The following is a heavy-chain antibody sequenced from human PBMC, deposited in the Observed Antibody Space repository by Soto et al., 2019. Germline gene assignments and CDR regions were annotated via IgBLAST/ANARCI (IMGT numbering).Heavy chain of an antibody. CDR1: GGSISSGGYY. CDR3: ARPAYCGGDCYSDY. D-gene: IGHD2-21*02. CDR2: IYYSGST. J-gene: IGHJ4*02. V-gene: IGHV4-31*03. Sequence: SETLSLTCTVSGGSISSGGYYWSWIRQHPGKGLEWIGYIYYSGSTYYNPSLKSRVTISVDTSKNQFSLKLSSVTAADTAVYYCARPAYCGGDCYSDYWGQGTLVTVSS.